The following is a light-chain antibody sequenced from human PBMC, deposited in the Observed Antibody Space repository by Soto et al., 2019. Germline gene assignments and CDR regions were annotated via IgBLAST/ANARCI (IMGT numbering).Light chain of an antibody. V-gene: IGLV2-14*01. J-gene: IGLJ2*01. CDR1: SSDVGGYNY. CDR3: SSYTNSSTLVV. Sequence: QSALTQPASVSGSPGQSVTISCTGTSSDVGGYNYVSWYQQHPGKAPKRMIYEVSNRPSGVSNRFSGSKSGNTASLTISGLQAEDEADYYCSSYTNSSTLVVFGGGTKLTVL. CDR2: EVS.